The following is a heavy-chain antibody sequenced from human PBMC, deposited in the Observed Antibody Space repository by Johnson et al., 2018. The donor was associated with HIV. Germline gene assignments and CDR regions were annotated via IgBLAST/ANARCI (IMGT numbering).Heavy chain of an antibody. D-gene: IGHD3-10*01. CDR2: ISGSGGST. V-gene: IGHV3-23*04. Sequence: VQLVESGGGLVQPGGSLRLSCAASGFTFSSYAMSWVRQAPGKGLEWVSAISGSGGSTYYADYVQGRFTISRDNSKNTLYLQMHSLRTEDTALYYCAKDHNYGSYLLAFDVWGQGTMVTVSS. CDR3: AKDHNYGSYLLAFDV. J-gene: IGHJ3*01. CDR1: GFTFSSYA.